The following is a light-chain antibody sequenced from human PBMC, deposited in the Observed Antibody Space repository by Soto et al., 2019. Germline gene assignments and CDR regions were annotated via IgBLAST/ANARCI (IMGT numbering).Light chain of an antibody. J-gene: IGLJ2*01. CDR3: SSYTSRSTLGV. CDR2: DVT. CDR1: YSDIGGYNY. V-gene: IGLV2-14*03. Sequence: QSALTQPASVSGSPGQSITISCTGAYSDIGGYNYVSWYQQHPGKAPKLMIYDVTNRPSGVSYRFSGSKSGNTASLTISGLQAEDEADYYCSSYTSRSTLGVFGGGTKPTVL.